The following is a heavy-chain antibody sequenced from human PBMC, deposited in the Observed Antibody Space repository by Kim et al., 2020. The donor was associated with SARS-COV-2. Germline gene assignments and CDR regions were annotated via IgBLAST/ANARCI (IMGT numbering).Heavy chain of an antibody. Sequence: SETLSLTCSVSGGSISSSSYYWGWIRQPPGKGREWVGSIYYTGTTYSNPSLKSRVTMSADTSRNQFSLKLTSVTAADTSIYHCARHSRREGVRFQAIDDFDIWGQGTMVTVSS. D-gene: IGHD3-3*01. CDR2: IYYTGTT. CDR1: GGSISSSSYY. J-gene: IGHJ3*02. CDR3: ARHSRREGVRFQAIDDFDI. V-gene: IGHV4-39*01.